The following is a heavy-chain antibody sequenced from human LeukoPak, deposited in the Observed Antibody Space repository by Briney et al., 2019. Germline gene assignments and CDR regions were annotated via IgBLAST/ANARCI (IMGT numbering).Heavy chain of an antibody. J-gene: IGHJ6*03. Sequence: EGSLRLSCAASGFTFSSYAMSWVRQAPGKGLEWVSAISGSGGSTYYADSVKGRFTISRDNPKNTLYLQMNSLRAEDTAVYYCAKGRSTIYYYYYMDVWGKGTTVTVSS. D-gene: IGHD2-2*01. V-gene: IGHV3-23*01. CDR1: GFTFSSYA. CDR3: AKGRSTIYYYYYMDV. CDR2: ISGSGGST.